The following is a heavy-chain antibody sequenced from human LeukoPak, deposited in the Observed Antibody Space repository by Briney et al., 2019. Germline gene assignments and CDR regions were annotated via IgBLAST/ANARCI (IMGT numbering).Heavy chain of an antibody. Sequence: SETLSLTCTVSGGSISSSSHHWGWIRQSPGKGLEWIRSNYYRRNSYYAATLKSRVTISVDTSKNQFSLKLSSVTAADTAVYYCASQNTAMFTFDYWGQGTLVTVSS. D-gene: IGHD5-18*01. CDR1: GGSISSSSHH. V-gene: IGHV4-39*01. CDR2: NYYRRNS. CDR3: ASQNTAMFTFDY. J-gene: IGHJ4*02.